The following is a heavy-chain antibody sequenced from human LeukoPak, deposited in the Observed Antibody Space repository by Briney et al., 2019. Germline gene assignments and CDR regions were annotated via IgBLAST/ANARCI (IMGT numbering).Heavy chain of an antibody. J-gene: IGHJ4*02. D-gene: IGHD4-23*01. Sequence: SVKVSCKASGGTFSSYPFSWVRQAPGQGLEWVGEITPILGTANYAQQFQGRLTITADESTSTAYMELSSLRSEDTAFYYCARNSRVVSTSGLNYWGQGTLVTVSS. V-gene: IGHV1-69*13. CDR1: GGTFSSYP. CDR3: ARNSRVVSTSGLNY. CDR2: ITPILGTA.